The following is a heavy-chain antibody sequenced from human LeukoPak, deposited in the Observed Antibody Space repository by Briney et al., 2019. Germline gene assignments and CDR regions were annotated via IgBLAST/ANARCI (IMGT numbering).Heavy chain of an antibody. CDR2: MNPNSGNT. V-gene: IGHV1-8*01. Sequence: ASVTVSCKASGYTFTSYDINWVRQATGQGLEWMGWMNPNSGNTGYAQKFQGRVTMTRNTSISTAYMELSSLRSEDTAVCYCARGHCSGGSCYDYWGQGTLVTVSS. D-gene: IGHD2-15*01. CDR1: GYTFTSYD. CDR3: ARGHCSGGSCYDY. J-gene: IGHJ4*02.